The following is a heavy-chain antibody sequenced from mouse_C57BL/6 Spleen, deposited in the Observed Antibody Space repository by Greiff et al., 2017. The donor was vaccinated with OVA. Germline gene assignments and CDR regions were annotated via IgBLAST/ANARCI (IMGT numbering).Heavy chain of an antibody. Sequence: EVKLMESGGGLVKPGGSLKLSCAASGFTFSSYAMSWVRQTPEKRLEWVATISDGGSYTYYPDNVKGRFTISRDNAKNNLYLQMSHLKSEDTAMYYCARDGVKRGYFDYWGQGTTLTVSS. V-gene: IGHV5-4*01. CDR3: ARDGVKRGYFDY. CDR2: ISDGGSYT. D-gene: IGHD2-1*01. CDR1: GFTFSSYA. J-gene: IGHJ2*01.